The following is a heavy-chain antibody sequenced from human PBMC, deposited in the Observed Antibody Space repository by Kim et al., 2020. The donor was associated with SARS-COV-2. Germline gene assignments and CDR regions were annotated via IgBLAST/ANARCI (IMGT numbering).Heavy chain of an antibody. D-gene: IGHD3-22*01. CDR3: TTDLRPDVVVVITGAENFRH. V-gene: IGHV3-15*01. Sequence: GGSLRLSCAASGFTFSNAWMSWVRQAPGKGLEWVGRIKSKTDGGTTDYAAPVKGRFTISRDDSKNTLYLQMNSLKTEDTAVYYCTTDLRPDVVVVITGAENFRHWGQGSLVTVSS. CDR2: IKSKTDGGTT. CDR1: GFTFSNAW. J-gene: IGHJ1*01.